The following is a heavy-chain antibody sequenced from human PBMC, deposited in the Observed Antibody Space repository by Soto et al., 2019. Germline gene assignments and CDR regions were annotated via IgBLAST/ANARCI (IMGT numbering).Heavy chain of an antibody. CDR3: ARVYYDSSGYYYFYFDY. CDR1: GGTFSSYA. V-gene: IGHV1-69*13. J-gene: IGHJ4*02. D-gene: IGHD3-22*01. CDR2: IIPIFGTA. Sequence: SVKVSCKASGGTFSSYAISWVRQAPGQGLEWMRGIIPIFGTANYAQKFQGRVTITADESTSTAYMELSSLRSEDTAVYYCARVYYDSSGYYYFYFDYWGQGTLVTVSS.